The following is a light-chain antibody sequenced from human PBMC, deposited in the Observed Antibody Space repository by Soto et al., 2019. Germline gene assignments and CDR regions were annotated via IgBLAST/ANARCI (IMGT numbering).Light chain of an antibody. J-gene: IGKJ1*01. V-gene: IGKV1-5*01. CDR1: QSIGYW. CDR2: AAS. CDR3: QQYETFSGT. Sequence: DIQMTQSPSRLSASVGDRVTITCRASQSIGYWLAWYQQKPGKAPNLLIYAASTLETGVPSRFSGSGYGTEFTLTIASLQPDDFATYYCQQYETFSGTFGPGTKVDIK.